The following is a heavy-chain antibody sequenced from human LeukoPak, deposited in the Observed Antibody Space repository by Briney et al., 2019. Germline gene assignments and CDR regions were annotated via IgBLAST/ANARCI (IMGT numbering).Heavy chain of an antibody. CDR2: IIPIFGIA. D-gene: IGHD3-3*01. Sequence: ASVKVSCTASGGTFSSYAISWVRQAPGQGLEWMGRIIPIFGIANYAQKFQGRVTITADKSTSTAYMELSSLRSGDTAVYYCARDLRGLYDFWSGSTNWFDPWGQGTLVTVSS. CDR3: ARDLRGLYDFWSGSTNWFDP. J-gene: IGHJ5*02. V-gene: IGHV1-69*04. CDR1: GGTFSSYA.